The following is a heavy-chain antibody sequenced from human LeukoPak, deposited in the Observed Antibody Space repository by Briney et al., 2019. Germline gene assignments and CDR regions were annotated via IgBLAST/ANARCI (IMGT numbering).Heavy chain of an antibody. CDR3: ARGLDSSSWARVFDF. J-gene: IGHJ4*02. CDR1: GFTFSNHA. D-gene: IGHD3-22*01. CDR2: ISYNGVTT. V-gene: IGHV3-23*01. Sequence: PGGSLRLSCAASGFTFSNHAMSWVRQAPGKGPEWVSIISYNGVTTYYADSVKGRVSFSRDNSKNMMYLEMNSLRAEDTAVYFCARGLDSSSWARVFDFWAREPCSSSPQ.